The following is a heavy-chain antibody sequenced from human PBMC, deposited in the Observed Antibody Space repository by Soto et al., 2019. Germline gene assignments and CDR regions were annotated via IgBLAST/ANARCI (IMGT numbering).Heavy chain of an antibody. V-gene: IGHV3-48*02. Sequence: VQLVESGGGLVQPGGSLRLSCVASGFIFSSYSMNWVRQAPGKGLEWVSYISDSSSTIYYADSVKGRFTISRDNAKNSLYLQMNSLGDEDTAVYYCAREWGSAWPTDYWGQGTLVTVSS. CDR2: ISDSSSTI. J-gene: IGHJ4*02. D-gene: IGHD6-19*01. CDR3: AREWGSAWPTDY. CDR1: GFIFSSYS.